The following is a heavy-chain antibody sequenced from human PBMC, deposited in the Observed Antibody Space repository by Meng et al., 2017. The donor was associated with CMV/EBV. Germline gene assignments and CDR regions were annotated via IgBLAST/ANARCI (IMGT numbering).Heavy chain of an antibody. CDR1: SGSMRTEY. Sequence: QVQLQESGPGLVKPSETLSLTCTVSSGSMRTEYWSWIRQPPGRGLEWIGYISYSGSTTYNPSLKSRVTISVDTSRNRFTLKLTSVTTADTAVYYCARVPHRSYYYYYAMDVWGLGTTVTVSS. CDR2: ISYSGST. V-gene: IGHV4-59*01. J-gene: IGHJ6*02. CDR3: ARVPHRSYYYYYAMDV.